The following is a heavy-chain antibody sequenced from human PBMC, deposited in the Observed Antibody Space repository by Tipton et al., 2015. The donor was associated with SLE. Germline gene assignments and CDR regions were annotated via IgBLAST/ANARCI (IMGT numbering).Heavy chain of an antibody. CDR2: IYYSGST. Sequence: TLSLTCTVSGGSISSGGYYWGWFRQPPGKGLEWIGYIYYSGSTNYNPSLKSRVTISVDTSKNQFSLKLSSVTAADTAVYYCAMGRAVTHWGQGTLVTVSS. D-gene: IGHD1-26*01. CDR3: AMGRAVTH. CDR1: GGSISSGGYY. J-gene: IGHJ4*02. V-gene: IGHV4-61*05.